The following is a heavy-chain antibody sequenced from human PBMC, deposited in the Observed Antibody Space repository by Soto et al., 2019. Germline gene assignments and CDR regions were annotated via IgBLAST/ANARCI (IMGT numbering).Heavy chain of an antibody. J-gene: IGHJ5*02. CDR1: GYTFTGYY. CDR2: INPNSGGT. CDR3: ARGSQHGTGVGSSILWSPDSGVWFDP. V-gene: IGHV1-2*04. Sequence: ASVKVSCKASGYTFTGYYMHWVRQAPGQGLEWMGWINPNSGGTNYAQKFQGWVTMTRDTSISTAYMELSRLRSDDTAVYYCARGSQHGTGVGSSILWSPDSGVWFDPWGQGTLVTVSS. D-gene: IGHD2-21*01.